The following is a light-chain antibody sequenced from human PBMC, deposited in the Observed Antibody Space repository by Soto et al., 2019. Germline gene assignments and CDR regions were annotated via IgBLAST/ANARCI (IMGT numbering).Light chain of an antibody. Sequence: DTQITQSPSSLSASVGDRVTITGRASQSISSYLNWYQQKPGKAPKLLIYAASTLQSGVPSRFSGSGSGTDFTLTISSLQPEDFAVYYCQQYGSSGTFGQGTKVDI. CDR2: AAS. J-gene: IGKJ1*01. V-gene: IGKV1-39*01. CDR3: QQYGSSGT. CDR1: QSISSY.